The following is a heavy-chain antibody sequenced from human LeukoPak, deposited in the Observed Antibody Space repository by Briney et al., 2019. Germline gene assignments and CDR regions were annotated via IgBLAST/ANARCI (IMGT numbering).Heavy chain of an antibody. D-gene: IGHD3-22*01. Sequence: GGSLRLSCAASGFTFSNAWMSWVRQAPGKGLEWVSAISGSGGSTYYADSVKGRYTISRDNSKNTLYLQMNSLRAEDTAVYYCAKDRPDSSGYYYWGQGTLVTVSS. CDR1: GFTFSNAW. J-gene: IGHJ4*02. CDR2: ISGSGGST. V-gene: IGHV3-23*01. CDR3: AKDRPDSSGYYY.